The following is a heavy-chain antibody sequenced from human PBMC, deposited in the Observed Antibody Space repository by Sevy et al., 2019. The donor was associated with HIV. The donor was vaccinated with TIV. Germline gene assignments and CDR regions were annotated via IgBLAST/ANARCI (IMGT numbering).Heavy chain of an antibody. Sequence: GGFLRLSCATSGFTFGTHAMSWVRQAPGKGLEWVSGISGSGGSTYYADSVKGRFTISRDKSKKTQYLQVNSLRAEDTAVYYCAKGVYDFWSGRSDIFDIWGQGTMVTVSS. CDR2: ISGSGGST. CDR3: AKGVYDFWSGRSDIFDI. CDR1: GFTFGTHA. V-gene: IGHV3-23*01. D-gene: IGHD3-3*01. J-gene: IGHJ3*02.